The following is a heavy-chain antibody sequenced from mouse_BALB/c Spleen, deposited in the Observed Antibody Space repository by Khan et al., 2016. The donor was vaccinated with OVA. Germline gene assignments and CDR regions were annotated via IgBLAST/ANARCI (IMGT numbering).Heavy chain of an antibody. CDR2: MIYTGYT. D-gene: IGHD2-14*01. V-gene: IGHV3-8*02. CDR3: ARSTGRYAFAY. CDR1: GDSITSGY. Sequence: EVQLQESGPSLVKPSQTLSLTCSVTGDSITSGYWSWIRQFPGNKLEYMGDMIYTGYTDYNPSLKSRLAITRHTSKNQYYLQLNSVSTTDTVPYCSARSTGRYAFAYWGQGTLVTVSA. J-gene: IGHJ3*01.